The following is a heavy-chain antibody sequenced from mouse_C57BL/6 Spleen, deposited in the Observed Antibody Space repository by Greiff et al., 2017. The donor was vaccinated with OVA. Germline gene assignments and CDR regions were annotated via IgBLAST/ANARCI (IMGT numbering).Heavy chain of an antibody. CDR3: ARSYGSLFAY. V-gene: IGHV1-54*01. CDR2: INPGSGGT. Sequence: QVQQQQSGAELVRPGTSVKVSCKASGYAFTNYLIEWVKQRPGQGLEWIGVINPGSGGTNYNEKFKGKATLTADKSSSTAYMQLSSLTSEDSAVYFCARSYGSLFAYWDQGTLVTVSA. D-gene: IGHD1-1*01. J-gene: IGHJ3*01. CDR1: GYAFTNYL.